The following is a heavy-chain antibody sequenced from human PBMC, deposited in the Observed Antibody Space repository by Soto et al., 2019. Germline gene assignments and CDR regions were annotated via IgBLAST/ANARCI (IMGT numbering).Heavy chain of an antibody. Sequence: SETLSLTCTVSGGSISSYYWSWNRQPPGKGLEWIGYIYYSGSTNYNPSLKSRVTISVDTSKNQFSLKLSSVTAADTAVYYCARGPYYDILTGYYFDYWGQGTLVTVS. V-gene: IGHV4-59*01. CDR1: GGSISSYY. CDR2: IYYSGST. CDR3: ARGPYYDILTGYYFDY. J-gene: IGHJ4*02. D-gene: IGHD3-9*01.